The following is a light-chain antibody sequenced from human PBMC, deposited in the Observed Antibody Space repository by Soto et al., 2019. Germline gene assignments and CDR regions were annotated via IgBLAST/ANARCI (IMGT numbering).Light chain of an antibody. Sequence: QSALTQPPYASGSPGQSVTISCTGTSSDVGGYNFVSWYLQHPGEAPKLIIYEVTKRPSGVPDRFSGSKSGNTASLTVSGLQTEDEADYYCSSFAGSNNRYVFGTGTKVTVL. J-gene: IGLJ1*01. V-gene: IGLV2-8*01. CDR2: EVT. CDR3: SSFAGSNNRYV. CDR1: SSDVGGYNF.